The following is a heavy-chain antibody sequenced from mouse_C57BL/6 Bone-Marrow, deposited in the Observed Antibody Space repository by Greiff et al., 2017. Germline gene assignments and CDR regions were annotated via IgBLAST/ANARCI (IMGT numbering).Heavy chain of an antibody. CDR2: IRLKSDNYAT. V-gene: IGHV6-3*01. CDR3: TGGGLLAWFAY. J-gene: IGHJ3*01. D-gene: IGHD2-3*01. Sequence: EVHLVESGGGLVQPGGSMKLSCVASGFTFSNYWMNWVRQSPEKGLEWVAQIRLKSDNYATHYAESVKGRFTISRDDSKSSVYLQMNNLRAEDTGIYYCTGGGLLAWFAYWGQGTLVTVSA. CDR1: GFTFSNYW.